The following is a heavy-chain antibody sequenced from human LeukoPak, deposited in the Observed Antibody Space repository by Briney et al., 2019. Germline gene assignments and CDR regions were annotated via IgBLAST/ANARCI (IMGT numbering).Heavy chain of an antibody. Sequence: GRSLRLSCAGSGFTFSTYGMNWVRQSQGKGLEWVSYISSSSSNIYYADSVKGRFTISRDNAKNSLYLQMNNLRADDTAVYYCASPRVGATYEPFDIWGQGTMVTVSS. D-gene: IGHD1-26*01. CDR1: GFTFSTYG. V-gene: IGHV3-48*04. CDR2: ISSSSSNI. CDR3: ASPRVGATYEPFDI. J-gene: IGHJ3*02.